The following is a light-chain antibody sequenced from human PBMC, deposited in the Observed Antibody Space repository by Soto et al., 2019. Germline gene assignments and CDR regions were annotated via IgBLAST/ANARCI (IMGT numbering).Light chain of an antibody. CDR3: SSYTSSSTLV. V-gene: IGLV2-18*02. J-gene: IGLJ2*01. CDR1: SSDVGSYNR. CDR2: EVS. Sequence: QSALTQPPSVSGSPGQSVTISCTGTSSDVGSYNRVSWYQQPPGTAPKLMIYEVSNRPSGVPDRFSGSKSGNTASLPISGLKAEDEADYYCSSYTSSSTLVFGGGTKLTVL.